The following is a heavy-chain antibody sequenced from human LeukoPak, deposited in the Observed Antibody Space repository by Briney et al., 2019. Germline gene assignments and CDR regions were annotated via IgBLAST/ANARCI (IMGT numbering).Heavy chain of an antibody. Sequence: GGSLRLSCAASGFTFSSYAMSWVRQAPGKGLEWVSAISGSGGSTYYADSVKGRFTISRDNSRSTLSLQMDSLRAEDTATYYCATYRQIQVPFEFWGQGTLVTVSS. J-gene: IGHJ4*02. CDR2: ISGSGGST. CDR3: ATYRQIQVPFEF. V-gene: IGHV3-23*01. D-gene: IGHD5-18*01. CDR1: GFTFSSYA.